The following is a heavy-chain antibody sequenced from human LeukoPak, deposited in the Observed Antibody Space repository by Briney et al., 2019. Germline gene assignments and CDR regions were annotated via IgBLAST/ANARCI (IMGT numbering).Heavy chain of an antibody. CDR3: ARVLLLWFGELLPGWFDP. V-gene: IGHV4-61*01. CDR1: GGSVSSGSYY. D-gene: IGHD3-10*01. CDR2: IYYSGST. Sequence: SETLSLTCTVSGGSVSSGSYYWSWIRQPPGKGLEWIGYIYYSGSTNYNPSLKSRVTISVDTSKNQFSLKLSSVTAADTAAYYCARVLLLWFGELLPGWFDPWGQGTLVTVSS. J-gene: IGHJ5*02.